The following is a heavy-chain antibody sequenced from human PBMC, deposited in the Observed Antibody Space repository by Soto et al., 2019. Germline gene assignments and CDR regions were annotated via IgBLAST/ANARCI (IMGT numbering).Heavy chain of an antibody. CDR3: AREVNVVALSDAFDI. D-gene: IGHD2-8*01. CDR2: ISNRGTP. CDR1: GDSISSDNYF. J-gene: IGHJ3*02. V-gene: IGHV4-30-4*01. Sequence: QVQLQESGPGLVKPSQTLSLICTVSGDSISSDNYFWSWIRQPPGQGLEWIGYISNRGTPYYNPSLKSRVTISLDTSKNRFSLDMYSVTAADTAVYYCAREVNVVALSDAFDIRGQGTMVTVSS.